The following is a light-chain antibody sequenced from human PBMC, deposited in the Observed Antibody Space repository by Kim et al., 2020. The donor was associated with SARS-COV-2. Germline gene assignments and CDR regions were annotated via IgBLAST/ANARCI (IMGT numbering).Light chain of an antibody. Sequence: SLSPGDRVTLSCRASLSVDNYLAWYQQKPGQAPSVLIHTASTRATGIPDRFSGSGSGTDFTLTITRLEPEDFAIYYCQQYGNTPYTFGQGTKLEIK. J-gene: IGKJ2*01. CDR2: TAS. CDR1: LSVDNY. CDR3: QQYGNTPYT. V-gene: IGKV3-20*01.